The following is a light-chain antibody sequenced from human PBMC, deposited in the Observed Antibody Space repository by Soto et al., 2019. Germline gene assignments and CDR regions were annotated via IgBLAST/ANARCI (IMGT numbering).Light chain of an antibody. CDR3: QTWGTGVPVV. Sequence: QLVLTQSPSASASPGASVKLTCSLSVGYSTYAIAWHQQQPEKGPRYLMNLNSDGSHSKADGIPDRFSGSSSGAERYLTISSLQSEDEGDYYCQTWGTGVPVVFGGGTKLTVL. V-gene: IGLV4-69*01. CDR1: VGYSTYA. CDR2: LNSDGSH. J-gene: IGLJ3*02.